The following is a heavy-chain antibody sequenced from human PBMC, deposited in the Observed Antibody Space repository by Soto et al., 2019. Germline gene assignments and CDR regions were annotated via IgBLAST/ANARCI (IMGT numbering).Heavy chain of an antibody. J-gene: IGHJ3*02. V-gene: IGHV3-15*01. CDR2: IKSKTDGGTT. Sequence: GGSLRLSCSASGFTFINAWMSWFRQAPGKGLEWVGRIKSKTDGGTTDYAAPVKGRFTISRDDSKNTLYLQMNSLKTEDTAVYYCTTVLLWFGELSSDAFDIWGQGTMVTVSS. CDR1: GFTFINAW. D-gene: IGHD3-10*01. CDR3: TTVLLWFGELSSDAFDI.